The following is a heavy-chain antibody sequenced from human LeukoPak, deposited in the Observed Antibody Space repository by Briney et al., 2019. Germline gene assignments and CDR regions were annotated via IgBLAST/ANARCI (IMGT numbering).Heavy chain of an antibody. CDR2: INPNSGGT. CDR3: ARDPSQYYFDY. D-gene: IGHD4-11*01. J-gene: IGHJ4*02. Sequence: GASVKVSCKASGGTFSSYAISWVRQAPGQGLEWMGWINPNSGGTNYAQKFQGRVTMTRDTSISTAYMELSRLRSDDTAVYYCARDPSQYYFDYWGQGTLVTVSS. V-gene: IGHV1-2*02. CDR1: GGTFSSYA.